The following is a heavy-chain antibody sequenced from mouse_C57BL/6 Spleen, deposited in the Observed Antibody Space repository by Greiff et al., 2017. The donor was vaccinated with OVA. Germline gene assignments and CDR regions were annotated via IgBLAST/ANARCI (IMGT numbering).Heavy chain of an antibody. CDR2: IYPGSGST. CDR1: GYTFTSYW. D-gene: IGHD2-3*01. J-gene: IGHJ4*01. CDR3: ARRGADGYYGAMDY. Sequence: QVHVKQPGAELVKPGASVKMSCKASGYTFTSYWITWVKQRPGQGLEWIGDIYPGSGSTNYNEKFKSKATLTVDTSSSTAYMQLSSLTSEDSAVYYCARRGADGYYGAMDYWGQGTSVTVSS. V-gene: IGHV1-55*01.